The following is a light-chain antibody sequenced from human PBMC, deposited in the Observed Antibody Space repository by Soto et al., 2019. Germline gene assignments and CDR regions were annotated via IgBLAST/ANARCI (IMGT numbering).Light chain of an antibody. J-gene: IGKJ1*01. CDR1: QSVSSSF. CDR2: GAS. CDR3: HHYGTAWT. V-gene: IGKV3-20*01. Sequence: EIVLTQSPGTLSLSPGERATLSCRASQSVSSSFLAWYQQKPGQAPRLLISGASTSATGIPDRFSGSGSGKDFTLSSIRLEPGDFGVYYCHHYGTAWTFGQGTKVEV.